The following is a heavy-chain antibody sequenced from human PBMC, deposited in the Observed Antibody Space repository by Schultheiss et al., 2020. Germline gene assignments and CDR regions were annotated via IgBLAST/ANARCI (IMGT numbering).Heavy chain of an antibody. Sequence: KVSCKASGGTFSSYAISWVRQAPGQGLEWMGGIIPIFGTANYAQKFQGRVTITADESTSTAYMELSSLRSEDTAVYYCAREWERQHYYYYGMDVWGQGTTVTVSS. V-gene: IGHV1-69*01. CDR2: IIPIFGTA. CDR3: AREWERQHYYYYGMDV. CDR1: GGTFSSYA. D-gene: IGHD1-26*01. J-gene: IGHJ6*02.